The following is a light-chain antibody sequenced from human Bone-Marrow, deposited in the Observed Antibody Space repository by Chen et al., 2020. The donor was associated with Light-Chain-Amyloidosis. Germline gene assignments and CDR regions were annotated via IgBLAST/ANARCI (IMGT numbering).Light chain of an antibody. CDR2: DVS. J-gene: IGLJ3*02. CDR1: SSDVGAYNY. CDR3: SLYTSTPIL. Sequence: QSALTQPASVSGYPGQSITISCTGTSSDVGAYNYVSWYQHHPGKAPKLMLFDVSNRPSGVSYRFAGAKSGNTATLTISGLQAEDEADYSCSLYTSTPILFGGGTKLAVL. V-gene: IGLV2-14*03.